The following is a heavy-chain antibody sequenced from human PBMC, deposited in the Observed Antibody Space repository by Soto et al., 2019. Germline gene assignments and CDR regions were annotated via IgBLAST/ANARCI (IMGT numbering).Heavy chain of an antibody. Sequence: EVQLVESGGGLVQPGGSLTLSCAASGFTFSSYWMHWVRQAPGKGLVWVARIKSDGSGTIYADSVKGRLTISRDHARNTLYLQMNSLRAEDTAVYFCARGDGDYYDGNGYLGRHWGQGTLVTVSS. CDR3: ARGDGDYYDGNGYLGRH. CDR2: IKSDGSGT. V-gene: IGHV3-74*01. J-gene: IGHJ4*02. D-gene: IGHD3-22*01. CDR1: GFTFSSYW.